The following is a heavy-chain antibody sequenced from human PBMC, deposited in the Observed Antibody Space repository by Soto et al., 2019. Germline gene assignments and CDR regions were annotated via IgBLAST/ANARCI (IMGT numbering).Heavy chain of an antibody. CDR3: AKDGYSPGAFDI. J-gene: IGHJ3*02. CDR1: GFTFSSYA. V-gene: IGHV3-23*01. D-gene: IGHD5-18*01. Sequence: PGGSLRLSCAASGFTFSSYAMSWVRQSPGKGLEWVSAISGSGGSTYYADSVKGRFTISRDNSKDTLYLQMNSLRAEDTAVYYCAKDGYSPGAFDIWGQGTMVTVSS. CDR2: ISGSGGST.